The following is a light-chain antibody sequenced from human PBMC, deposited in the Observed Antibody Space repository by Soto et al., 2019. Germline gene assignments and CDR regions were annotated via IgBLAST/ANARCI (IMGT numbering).Light chain of an antibody. V-gene: IGKV3-20*01. Sequence: IVLTPSPGTLSLSPCERAHLSFRASQSVSSRYLAWYPQKPGQAPRLLIYGASSRATGIPDRFSGSGSGTDFTLTISRLAPEDFAVYYCQQYGTSFTFGGGTKVDI. CDR2: GAS. CDR1: QSVSSRY. CDR3: QQYGTSFT. J-gene: IGKJ4*01.